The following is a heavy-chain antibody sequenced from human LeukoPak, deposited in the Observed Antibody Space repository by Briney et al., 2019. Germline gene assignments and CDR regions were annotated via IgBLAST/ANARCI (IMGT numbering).Heavy chain of an antibody. D-gene: IGHD2-15*01. CDR3: AKSSVHFSVVGY. Sequence: GGSLRLSCAASGFTFSSFAMSWVRQAPGKGLEWVSGRFTISRDNSKNTLYLQLNSLRAEDTAVYYCAKSSVHFSVVGYWGQGILVTVSS. J-gene: IGHJ4*02. V-gene: IGHV3-23*01. CDR1: GFTFSSFA.